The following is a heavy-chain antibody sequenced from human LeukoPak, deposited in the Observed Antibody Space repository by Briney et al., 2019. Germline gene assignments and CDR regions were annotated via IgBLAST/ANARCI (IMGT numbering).Heavy chain of an antibody. D-gene: IGHD3-22*01. CDR2: ISGSGGST. CDR1: GFTFSSYA. J-gene: IGHJ4*02. Sequence: GGSLRLSCAASGFTFSSYAMSWVRQAPGKGLEWVSAISGSGGSTYYADSVKGRFTISRDNSKNTLYLQMNSLRAEDTAVYYCAKDLDDSSGYYRPTYFDYWGQGTLVTVSS. CDR3: AKDLDDSSGYYRPTYFDY. V-gene: IGHV3-23*01.